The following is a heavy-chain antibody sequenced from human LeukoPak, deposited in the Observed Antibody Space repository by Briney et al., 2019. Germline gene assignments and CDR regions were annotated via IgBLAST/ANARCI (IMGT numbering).Heavy chain of an antibody. CDR1: GFTFSSYE. CDR3: ARRAHYFDY. J-gene: IGHJ4*02. Sequence: PGGSLRLSCAASGFTFSSYEMNWVRQAPGKGLEWVSYISSSGSTIYYADSVKGRFTISRDNAKNSLYLQMNSLRAEDTAVYYCARRAHYFDYWGQGTLVTVSS. CDR2: ISSSGSTI. V-gene: IGHV3-48*03.